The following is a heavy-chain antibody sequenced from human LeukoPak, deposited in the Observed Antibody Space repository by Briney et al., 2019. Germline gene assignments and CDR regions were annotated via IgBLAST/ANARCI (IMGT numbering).Heavy chain of an antibody. V-gene: IGHV3-23*01. CDR3: AKYLTARGPPYALDV. J-gene: IGHJ6*02. CDR2: ITVSGGTT. Sequence: GGSLRLSCAASEFTFSSYAMQWVRQAPGKGLEWVSGITVSGGTTYYTNSVKGRFTISRDNSKNTLYLQKNSLRAEDTAVYYCAKYLTARGPPYALDVWGQGTTVTVSS. D-gene: IGHD1-14*01. CDR1: EFTFSSYA.